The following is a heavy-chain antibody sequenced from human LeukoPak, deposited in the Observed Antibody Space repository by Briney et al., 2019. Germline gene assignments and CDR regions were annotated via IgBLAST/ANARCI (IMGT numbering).Heavy chain of an antibody. D-gene: IGHD6-13*01. CDR1: GYIFTNYG. J-gene: IGHJ3*02. Sequence: SVKVSCKASGYIFTNYGISWVRQAPGQGLEWMGGIIPIFGTANYAQKFQGRVTITADKSTSTAYMELSSLRSEDTAVYYCARESPRIAAAGTQRGGDAFDIWGQGTMVTVSS. V-gene: IGHV1-69*06. CDR3: ARESPRIAAAGTQRGGDAFDI. CDR2: IIPIFGTA.